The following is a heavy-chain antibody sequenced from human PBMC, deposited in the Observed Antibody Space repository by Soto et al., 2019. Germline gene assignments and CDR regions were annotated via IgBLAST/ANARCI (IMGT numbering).Heavy chain of an antibody. J-gene: IGHJ4*02. CDR3: ARGMTMVITMDY. Sequence: TLSLTCTITSRYTSSGDYYWTWIPQPPGKSLEWIGNIHHSGSTYYNPSLKSQATISLDRSNKQFSLKLSYVTAAETAGYYCARGMTMVITMDYWGQGTLVT. CDR1: SRYTSSGDYY. V-gene: IGHV4-30-2*01. D-gene: IGHD4-17*01. CDR2: IHHSGST.